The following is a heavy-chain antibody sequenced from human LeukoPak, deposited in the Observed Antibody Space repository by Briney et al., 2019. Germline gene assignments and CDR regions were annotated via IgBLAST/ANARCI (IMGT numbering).Heavy chain of an antibody. J-gene: IGHJ2*01. Sequence: PSETLSLTCTVSGGSISSGSYYWSWIRQPAGKGLEWIGRIYTSGSTNYNPSLKSRVTISVDTSKNQFSLKLSSVTAADTAVYYCARAYYYDSSGYYAYWYFDLWGRGTPVTVSS. CDR3: ARAYYYDSSGYYAYWYFDL. CDR1: GGSISSGSYY. D-gene: IGHD3-22*01. CDR2: IYTSGST. V-gene: IGHV4-61*02.